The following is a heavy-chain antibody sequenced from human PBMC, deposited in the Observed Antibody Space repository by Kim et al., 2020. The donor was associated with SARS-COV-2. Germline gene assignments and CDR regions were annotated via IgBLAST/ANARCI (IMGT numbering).Heavy chain of an antibody. CDR1: GFTFSSYG. Sequence: GGSLRLSCAASGFTFSSYGMHWVRQAPGKGLEWVAVISYDGSNKYYADSVKGRFTISRDNSKNTLYLQMNSLRAEDTAVYYCAREASWGLHGHYYDKYVWAQGTTLRVSS. CDR3: AREASWGLHGHYYDKYV. J-gene: IGHJ6*01. CDR2: ISYDGSNK. D-gene: IGHD7-27*01. V-gene: IGHV3-30*03.